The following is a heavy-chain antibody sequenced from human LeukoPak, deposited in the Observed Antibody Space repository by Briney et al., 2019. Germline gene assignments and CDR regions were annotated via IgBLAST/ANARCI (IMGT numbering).Heavy chain of an antibody. V-gene: IGHV1-18*01. CDR1: GYTFTSYG. CDR3: ARDTGGYPFDY. CDR2: ISAYNGNT. J-gene: IGHJ4*02. D-gene: IGHD2-8*02. Sequence: ASVNVSCKASGYTFTSYGISWVRRAPGQGLEWMGWISAYNGNTNYAQKLQGRVTLTTDTSTSTAYMELRSLRSDDTAVYYCARDTGGYPFDYWGQGTLVTVSS.